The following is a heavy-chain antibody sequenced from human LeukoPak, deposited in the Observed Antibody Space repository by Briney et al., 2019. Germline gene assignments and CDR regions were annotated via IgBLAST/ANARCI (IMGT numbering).Heavy chain of an antibody. CDR2: ISGSGGST. CDR1: GFTFSSYA. CDR3: AKSIAVAGTGYFDH. D-gene: IGHD6-19*01. J-gene: IGHJ4*02. V-gene: IGHV3-23*01. Sequence: GGSLRLSCAASGFTFSSYAMSWVRHAPGKGREGVSGISGSGGSTYYADSVKGRFTISRDNSKNTLYLQMNSLRAEDTAVYYCAKSIAVAGTGYFDHWGQGTLVTVSS.